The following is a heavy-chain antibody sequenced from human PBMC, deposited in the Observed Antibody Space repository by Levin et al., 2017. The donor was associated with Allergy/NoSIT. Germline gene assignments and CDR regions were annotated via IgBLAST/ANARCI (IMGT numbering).Heavy chain of an antibody. CDR2: ITNTGNSDTT. CDR1: GFTFSDHY. Sequence: GGSLRLSCAASGFTFSDHYIDWVRQAPGKGLEWVGRITNTGNSDTTKYAASLKGRFTISRDDSKNSLYLQMNSLETEATAVDYCADLGRSHGLDVWGQGTTVTVSS. CDR3: ADLGRSHGLDV. J-gene: IGHJ6*02. V-gene: IGHV3-72*01. D-gene: IGHD3-16*01.